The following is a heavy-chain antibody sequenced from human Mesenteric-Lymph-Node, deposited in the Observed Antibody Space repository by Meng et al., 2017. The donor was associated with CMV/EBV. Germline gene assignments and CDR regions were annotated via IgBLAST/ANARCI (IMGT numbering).Heavy chain of an antibody. CDR3: AKLNYYDSSGNDY. V-gene: IGHV3-9*03. CDR2: ISWNSGSI. CDR1: GFTFDDYA. D-gene: IGHD3-22*01. J-gene: IGHJ4*02. Sequence: GGSLRLSCAASGFTFDDYAMHWVRQAPGKGLEWVSGISWNSGSIGYADSVKGRFTISRDNAKNSLYLQMNSLRAEDMALYYCAKLNYYDSSGNDYWGQGTPVTVPQ.